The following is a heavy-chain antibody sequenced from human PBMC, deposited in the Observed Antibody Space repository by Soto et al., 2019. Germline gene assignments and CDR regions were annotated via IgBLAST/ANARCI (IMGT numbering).Heavy chain of an antibody. CDR2: ISGSGGST. CDR3: ATVTTTIGEFDY. CDR1: EFTFSSYP. J-gene: IGHJ4*02. Sequence: PGVSPRLSCAASEFTFSSYPMSWVRKAPGKGLEWVSAISGSGGSTYYADSVNGRFTISRDNSKNTLYLQMNSLRTEDTAVYYCATVTTTIGEFDYWGQGTLFTVSS. V-gene: IGHV3-23*01. D-gene: IGHD4-17*01.